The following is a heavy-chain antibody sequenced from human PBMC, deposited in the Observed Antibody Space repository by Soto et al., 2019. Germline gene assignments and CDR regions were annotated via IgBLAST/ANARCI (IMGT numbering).Heavy chain of an antibody. CDR2: ISYDGSNK. V-gene: IGHV3-30*18. CDR1: GFTFSSYG. D-gene: IGHD1-7*01. J-gene: IGHJ4*02. Sequence: GGSLRLSCAASGFTFSSYGMHWVRQAPGKGLEWVAVISYDGSNKYYADSVKGRFTISRDNSKNTLYLQMNSLRAEDTAVYYCAKVPYNSWNYFYFDYWGQGTLVTVSS. CDR3: AKVPYNSWNYFYFDY.